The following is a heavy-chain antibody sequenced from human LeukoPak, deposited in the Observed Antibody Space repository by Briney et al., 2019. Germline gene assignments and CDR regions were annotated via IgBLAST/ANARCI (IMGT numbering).Heavy chain of an antibody. J-gene: IGHJ6*02. CDR1: GYSFTSYW. Sequence: GESLKISCKGSGYSFTSYWIGWVRQLPGKGLEWMGIIYPGDSDTRYSPSFQGQVTISADKSISTAYLQWSSLKASDTAMYYCASHTFVTPRWAYYYYGMDVWGQGTTVTVSS. CDR3: ASHTFVTPRWAYYYYGMDV. CDR2: IYPGDSDT. V-gene: IGHV5-51*01. D-gene: IGHD4-23*01.